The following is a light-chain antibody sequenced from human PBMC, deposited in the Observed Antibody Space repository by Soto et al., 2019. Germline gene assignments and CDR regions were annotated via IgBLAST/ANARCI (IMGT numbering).Light chain of an antibody. Sequence: DIQMTQSPSTLSASVGDRVTITCRASQSIGSLLAWYQQKPGKAPKLVIYKASSLESGVPSRFSGSGSGTEFTLTISSLQPDDFATYYCHQYDNYPYTFGQGTKLEIK. CDR3: HQYDNYPYT. J-gene: IGKJ2*01. CDR1: QSIGSL. CDR2: KAS. V-gene: IGKV1-5*03.